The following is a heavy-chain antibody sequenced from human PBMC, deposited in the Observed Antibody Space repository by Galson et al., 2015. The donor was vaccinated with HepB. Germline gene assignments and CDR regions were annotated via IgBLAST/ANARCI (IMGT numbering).Heavy chain of an antibody. Sequence: LSLTCTVSGGSISSSSYYWGWIRQPPGKGLEWIGSIYYSGSTYYNPSLKSRVTISVDTSKNQFSLKLSSVTAADTAVYYCARLRTGQKAKAVAGPFDYWGQGTLVTVSS. CDR1: GGSISSSSYY. CDR2: IYYSGST. V-gene: IGHV4-39*01. D-gene: IGHD6-19*01. CDR3: ARLRTGQKAKAVAGPFDY. J-gene: IGHJ4*02.